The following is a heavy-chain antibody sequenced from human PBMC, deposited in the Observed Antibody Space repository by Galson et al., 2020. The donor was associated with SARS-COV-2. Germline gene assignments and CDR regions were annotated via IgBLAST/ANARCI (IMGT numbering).Heavy chain of an antibody. CDR1: GFPFSTYS. V-gene: IGHV3-21*01. CDR3: ARDEGIRGYNYGRLYYGMDV. Sequence: NSGGSLRLSCAASGFPFSTYSMNWVRLAPGKGLEWVSSISTSSSYTYYVDSVKGRFSISRDNPRNSLYLQMNSLGAEDTAVYYCARDEGIRGYNYGRLYYGMDVWGQGT. J-gene: IGHJ6*02. CDR2: ISTSSSYT. D-gene: IGHD5-18*01.